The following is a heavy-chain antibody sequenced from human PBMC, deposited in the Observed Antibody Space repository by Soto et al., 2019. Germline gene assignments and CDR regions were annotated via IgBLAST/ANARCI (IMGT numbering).Heavy chain of an antibody. CDR2: IYYSGST. J-gene: IGHJ4*02. CDR1: GGSISSYY. CDR3: ARGPSYGHYDLGY. D-gene: IGHD4-17*01. V-gene: IGHV4-59*01. Sequence: SETLSLTCTVSGGSISSYYWSWIRQPPGKGPEWIGYIYYSGSTNYNPSLKSRVTISVDTSKNQFSLKLSSVTAADTAVYYCARGPSYGHYDLGYWGQGTLVTVSS.